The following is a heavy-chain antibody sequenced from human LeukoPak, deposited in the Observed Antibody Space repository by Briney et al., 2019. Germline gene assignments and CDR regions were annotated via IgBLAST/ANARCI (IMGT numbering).Heavy chain of an antibody. V-gene: IGHV4-39*07. Sequence: SEALSLTCTVSGGSISSSSYFWGWIRQPPGKGLEWIGSIYYSGSTYYNPSLKSRVTLSVDTSKNQFSLKLSSVTAADTAVYYCARPRGYSYGLFDYWGQGTLVTVSS. CDR1: GGSISSSSYF. CDR3: ARPRGYSYGLFDY. D-gene: IGHD5-18*01. CDR2: IYYSGST. J-gene: IGHJ4*02.